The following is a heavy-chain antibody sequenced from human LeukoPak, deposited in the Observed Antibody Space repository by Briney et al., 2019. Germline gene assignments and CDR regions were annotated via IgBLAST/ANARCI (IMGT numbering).Heavy chain of an antibody. Sequence: SSETLSLTCTVSGGSIRSYYWSWIRQPPGKGLEWIGEINHSRSTNYNPSLKSRVTISVDTSKNQFSLKLSSVSAADTAVYYCARRGPPRTLLRGVKSGWFDPWGQGTLVTVSS. D-gene: IGHD3-10*01. CDR3: ARRGPPRTLLRGVKSGWFDP. J-gene: IGHJ5*02. CDR2: INHSRST. CDR1: GGSIRSYY. V-gene: IGHV4-34*01.